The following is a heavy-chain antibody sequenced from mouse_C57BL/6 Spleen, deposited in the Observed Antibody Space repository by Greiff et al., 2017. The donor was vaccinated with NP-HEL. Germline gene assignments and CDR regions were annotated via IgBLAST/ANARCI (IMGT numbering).Heavy chain of an antibody. V-gene: IGHV5-9*01. CDR1: GFTFSSYT. CDR2: ISGGGGNT. Sequence: EVHLVESGGGLVKPGGSLKLSCAASGFTFSSYTMSWVRQTPEKRLEWVATISGGGGNTYYPDSVKGRFTISRDNAKNTLYLQMSSLRSEDTALYYCARHTHLRNYFDYWGQGTTLTVSS. D-gene: IGHD1-1*01. CDR3: ARHTHLRNYFDY. J-gene: IGHJ2*01.